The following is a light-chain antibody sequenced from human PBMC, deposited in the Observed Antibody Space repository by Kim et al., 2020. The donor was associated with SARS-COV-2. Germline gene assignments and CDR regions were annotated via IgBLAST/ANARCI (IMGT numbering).Light chain of an antibody. V-gene: IGLV1-44*01. CDR1: SANLGSNT. Sequence: GQRVTISCSGSSANLGSNTVNWYQQLPGTAPKLLIYSNNQRPSGVPDRFSGSKSGTSASLAISALQSEDEADYYCAAWDDSLNGYVFGTGTKVTVL. J-gene: IGLJ1*01. CDR2: SNN. CDR3: AAWDDSLNGYV.